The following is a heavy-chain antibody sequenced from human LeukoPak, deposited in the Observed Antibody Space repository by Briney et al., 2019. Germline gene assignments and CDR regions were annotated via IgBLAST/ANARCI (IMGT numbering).Heavy chain of an antibody. D-gene: IGHD3-22*01. CDR3: ARRRYYDGSGYLE. CDR1: GDSVSRSDSY. V-gene: IGHV4-39*01. Sequence: SETLSLTCSVSGDSVSRSDSYWDWIRQPPGKGLEWIGTIYYSGRTYYSPSLKSRVAMSVDPSNNQFSLNLRSATAADTAVYYCARRRYYDGSGYLEWGQGTLLSVSS. J-gene: IGHJ1*01. CDR2: IYYSGRT.